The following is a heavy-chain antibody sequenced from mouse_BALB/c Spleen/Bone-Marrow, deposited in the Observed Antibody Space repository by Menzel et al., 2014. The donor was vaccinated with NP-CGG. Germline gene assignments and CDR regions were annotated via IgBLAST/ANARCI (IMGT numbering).Heavy chain of an antibody. CDR3: TRSTMITYFDY. CDR2: INPSNGGT. J-gene: IGHJ2*01. V-gene: IGHV1S81*02. Sequence: QVQLQQSGAELVKPGASVKLSCKASGYTFTSYYMYWVKQRPGQGLEWIGEINPSNGGTNFDEKFKSKATLTVDKSSSTVYMQLSSLTSEDSAVYYCTRSTMITYFDYWGQGTTLTVSS. D-gene: IGHD2-4*01. CDR1: GYTFTSYY.